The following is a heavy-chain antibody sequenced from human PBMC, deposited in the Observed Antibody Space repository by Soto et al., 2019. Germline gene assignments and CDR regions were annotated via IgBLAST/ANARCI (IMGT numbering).Heavy chain of an antibody. CDR3: ARGLGAIVRGSRWFDP. Sequence: QVQLVESGGGVVQPGRSLRLSCAASGFTFSSYGMHWVRQAPGKGLEWVAVIWYDGSNKYYADSVKGRFTISRDNSKNTRYLQMNSRRAEDTAVYYCARGLGAIVRGSRWFDPWGQGTLVTVSS. CDR2: IWYDGSNK. D-gene: IGHD3-10*01. J-gene: IGHJ5*02. CDR1: GFTFSSYG. V-gene: IGHV3-33*01.